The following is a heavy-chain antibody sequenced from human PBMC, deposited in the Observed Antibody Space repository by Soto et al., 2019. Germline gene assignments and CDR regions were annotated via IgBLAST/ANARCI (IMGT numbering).Heavy chain of an antibody. Sequence: KGLEWVAVISYDGNNKFYADSVKGRFTISRGSTKQTLYLQMNSLRPDDTAMYYCVFFFXAEDGIRDSRPVSAFLLNRSSDL. CDR2: ISYDGNNK. V-gene: IGHV3-30-3*01. CDR3: VFFFXAEDGIRDSRPVSAFLLNRSSDL. D-gene: IGHD3-9*01. J-gene: IGHJ2*01.